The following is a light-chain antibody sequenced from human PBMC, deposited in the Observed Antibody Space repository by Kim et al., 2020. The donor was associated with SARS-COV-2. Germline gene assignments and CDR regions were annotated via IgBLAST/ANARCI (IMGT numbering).Light chain of an antibody. CDR1: KLGDKY. V-gene: IGLV3-1*01. J-gene: IGLJ2*01. CDR2: QDS. CDR3: QAWDSSTVV. Sequence: VTPGQTASITCSGDKLGDKYACWYQQKPGQSPVLVIYQDSKRPSGIPERFSGSNSGNTATLTISGTQAMDEADYYCQAWDSSTVVFGGGTQLTVL.